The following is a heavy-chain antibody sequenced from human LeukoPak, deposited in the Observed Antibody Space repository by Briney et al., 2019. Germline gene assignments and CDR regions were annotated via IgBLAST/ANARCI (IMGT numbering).Heavy chain of an antibody. CDR1: GGSINSNTYY. J-gene: IGHJ4*02. CDR2: IYYGGST. CDR3: ARGAPSGSIVGATGDFDY. V-gene: IGHV4-39*07. Sequence: PSETLSLTCTVSGGSINSNTYYWGWIRQPPGKGLEWIGSIYYGGSTYYNPSLKSRVTISVDTSKNQFSLKLSSVTAADTAVYYCARGAPSGSIVGATGDFDYWGQGTLVTVSS. D-gene: IGHD1-26*01.